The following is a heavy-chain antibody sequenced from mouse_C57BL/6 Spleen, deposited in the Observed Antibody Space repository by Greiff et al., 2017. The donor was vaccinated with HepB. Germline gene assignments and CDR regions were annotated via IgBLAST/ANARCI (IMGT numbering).Heavy chain of an antibody. Sequence: EVMLVESGGGLVKPGGSLKLSCAASGFTFSDYGMHWVRQAPEKGLEWVAYISSGSSTIYYADTVKGRFTISRDKAQNTLFLQMTSLRSEDTAMYYCARGNHYGSSPYYAMDYWGQGTSVTVSS. J-gene: IGHJ4*01. V-gene: IGHV5-17*01. CDR1: GFTFSDYG. D-gene: IGHD1-1*01. CDR3: ARGNHYGSSPYYAMDY. CDR2: ISSGSSTI.